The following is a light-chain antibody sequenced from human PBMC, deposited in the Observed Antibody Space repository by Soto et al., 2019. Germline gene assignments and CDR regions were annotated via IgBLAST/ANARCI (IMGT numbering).Light chain of an antibody. CDR1: QSVGSSY. J-gene: IGKJ2*01. CDR2: GAS. V-gene: IGKV3-20*01. CDR3: QQYQQWPFYT. Sequence: EIVLTQSPGTLSLSPGERATLSCRASQSVGSSYLAWLQQKPGQGPRLLLYGASTRASGIPARFSGSGSGTEFTLTISSLQPEDFAVYYCQQYQQWPFYTFGQGTKLEIK.